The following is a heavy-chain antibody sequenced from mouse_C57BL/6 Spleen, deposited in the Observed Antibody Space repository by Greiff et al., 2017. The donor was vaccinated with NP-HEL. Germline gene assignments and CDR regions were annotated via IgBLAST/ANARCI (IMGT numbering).Heavy chain of an antibody. V-gene: IGHV1-80*01. CDR3: ARWGGNYAMDY. CDR2: IYPGDGDT. CDR1: GYAFSSYW. J-gene: IGHJ4*01. Sequence: VMLVESGAELVKPGASVKISCKASGYAFSSYWMNWVKQRPGKGLEWIGQIYPGDGDTNYNGKFKGKATLTADKSSSTAYMQLSSLTSEDSAVYFCARWGGNYAMDYWGQGTSVTVSS.